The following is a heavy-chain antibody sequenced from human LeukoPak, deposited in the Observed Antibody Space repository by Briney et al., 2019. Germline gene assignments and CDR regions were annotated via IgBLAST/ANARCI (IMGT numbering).Heavy chain of an antibody. D-gene: IGHD5-18*01. CDR2: IRYDGSNK. Sequence: GGSLKLSCAASGFTFSSYGMHWVRQAPGKGLEWVAFIRYDGSNKYYADSVKGRFTISRDNSKNTLYLQMNSLRAEDTAVYYCARNSYDGSTFDYWGQGTLVTVSS. CDR1: GFTFSSYG. CDR3: ARNSYDGSTFDY. J-gene: IGHJ4*02. V-gene: IGHV3-30*02.